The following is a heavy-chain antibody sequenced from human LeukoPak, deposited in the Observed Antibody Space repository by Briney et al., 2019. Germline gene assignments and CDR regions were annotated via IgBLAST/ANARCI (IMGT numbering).Heavy chain of an antibody. Sequence: ASVKVSCKASRYTFTGYYMHWVRQAPGQGLEWMGWINPNSCGTNYAQKFQGRVTMTRDTSISTAYMELSRLRSDDTAVYYCARTPLTTVVTLNFDYWGQGTLVTVSS. V-gene: IGHV1-2*02. CDR2: INPNSCGT. CDR1: RYTFTGYY. D-gene: IGHD4-23*01. CDR3: ARTPLTTVVTLNFDY. J-gene: IGHJ4*02.